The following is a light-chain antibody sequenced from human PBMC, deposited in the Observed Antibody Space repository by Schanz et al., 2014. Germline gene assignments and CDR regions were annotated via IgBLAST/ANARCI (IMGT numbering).Light chain of an antibody. Sequence: QSVLTQPPSVSGAPGQRVTISCTGSSSNLGASYDVQWYQQLPGTAPKLLIYGNYRRPSGVPDRFSGSRSGTSASLAITGLQAEDEADYYCQSYDSSLSALFGGGTKLTVL. CDR3: QSYDSSLSAL. CDR1: SSNLGASYD. CDR2: GNY. J-gene: IGLJ2*01. V-gene: IGLV1-40*01.